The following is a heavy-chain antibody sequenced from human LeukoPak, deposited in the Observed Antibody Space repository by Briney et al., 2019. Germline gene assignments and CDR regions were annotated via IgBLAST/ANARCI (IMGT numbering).Heavy chain of an antibody. CDR3: AKDRGSGETIFDF. V-gene: IGHV3-23*01. CDR1: GFIFNNYA. CDR2: ISESGGNT. Sequence: PGGSLRLSCAASGFIFNNYAMSWVRQAPGKGLEWVSTISESGGNTWYIDSMRGRFTISRDNSKSTLYLQMNSLRSEDTAVYYCAKDRGSGETIFDFWGQGTLVTVSS. D-gene: IGHD3-10*01. J-gene: IGHJ4*02.